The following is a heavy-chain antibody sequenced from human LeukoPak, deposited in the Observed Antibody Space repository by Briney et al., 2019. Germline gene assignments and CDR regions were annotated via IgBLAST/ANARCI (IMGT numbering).Heavy chain of an antibody. J-gene: IGHJ4*02. CDR2: INPNSGGT. CDR1: GYTFTGYY. CDR3: VRVYYYASGRLDS. Sequence: GASVKVSCKASGYTFTGYYIHWVRQAPGQGLEWMGWINPNSGGTNYAQKFQGRVTMTRDTSISAAYMELSGLRSDDTAVCYCVRVYYYASGRLDSWGQGTLITVSS. D-gene: IGHD3-10*01. V-gene: IGHV1-2*02.